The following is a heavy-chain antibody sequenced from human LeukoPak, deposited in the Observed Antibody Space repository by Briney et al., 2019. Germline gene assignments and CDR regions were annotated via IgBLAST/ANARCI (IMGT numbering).Heavy chain of an antibody. J-gene: IGHJ4*02. CDR3: ARDGGYNGPGTHYNVDY. CDR2: IDPTGGST. V-gene: IGHV1-46*01. D-gene: IGHD3-10*01. Sequence: GASVKVSCKASGYTFTSYYMHWVRQAPGQGLEWMGIIDPTGGSTSYAQSFQGRVTVTRDTSTSTVYMELSSLRSEDTAVYYCARDGGYNGPGTHYNVDYWGQGTLVTVSS. CDR1: GYTFTSYY.